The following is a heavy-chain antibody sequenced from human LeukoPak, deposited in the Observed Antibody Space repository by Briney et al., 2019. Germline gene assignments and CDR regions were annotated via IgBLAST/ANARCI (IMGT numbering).Heavy chain of an antibody. CDR3: ARAGYYYDSSGYYPDY. J-gene: IGHJ4*02. CDR2: ISSSSTI. CDR1: GFTFSSYS. V-gene: IGHV3-48*04. D-gene: IGHD3-22*01. Sequence: GGSLRLSCAASGFTFSSYSMNWVRQAPGKGLEWVSYISSSSTIYYADSVKGRFTTSRDNAKNSLYLQMNSLRAEDTAVYYCARAGYYYDSSGYYPDYWGQGTLVTVSS.